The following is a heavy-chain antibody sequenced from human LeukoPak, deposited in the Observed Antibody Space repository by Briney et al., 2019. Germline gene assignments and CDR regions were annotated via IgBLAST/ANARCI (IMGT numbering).Heavy chain of an antibody. D-gene: IGHD2-15*01. CDR2: IYHSGST. V-gene: IGHV4-4*02. Sequence: SETLSLTCAVSGGSISSSNWWSWVRQPPGKGLEWIGEIYHSGSTNYNPSLKSRVTISVDESKNQFSLKLSSVTAADTAVYYCARDCRNNYSYHDAFDIWGQGTMVTVSS. CDR3: ARDCRNNYSYHDAFDI. CDR1: GGSISSSNW. J-gene: IGHJ3*02.